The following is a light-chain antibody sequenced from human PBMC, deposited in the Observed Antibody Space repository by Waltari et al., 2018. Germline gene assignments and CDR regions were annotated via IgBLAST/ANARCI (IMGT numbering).Light chain of an antibody. CDR2: DAS. CDR3: QQYNRWPPIT. CDR1: QSVSSN. J-gene: IGKJ5*01. Sequence: EIVMTQSPATLSVSPGETATLSCRASQSVSSNVAWYQKKPGQAPRLPIYDASTRAPSIPARFRSSGSGTEFTLTISSLQSEEFAVYYCQQYNRWPPITFGHGTRLEI. V-gene: IGKV3-15*01.